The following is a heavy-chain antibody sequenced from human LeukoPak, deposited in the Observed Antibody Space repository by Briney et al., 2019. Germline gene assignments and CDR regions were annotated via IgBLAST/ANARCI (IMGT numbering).Heavy chain of an antibody. CDR1: GFTFSSYA. D-gene: IGHD3-22*01. CDR2: ISYDGSNK. Sequence: GGSLRLSCAASGFTFSSYAMHWVRQAPGKGLEWVAVISYDGSNKYYADSVKGRFTISRDNSKNTLYLQMNSLRAEDTAVYYCARDPYNYYDSSGYYWKNYFDYWGQGTLVTVSS. V-gene: IGHV3-30-3*01. CDR3: ARDPYNYYDSSGYYWKNYFDY. J-gene: IGHJ4*02.